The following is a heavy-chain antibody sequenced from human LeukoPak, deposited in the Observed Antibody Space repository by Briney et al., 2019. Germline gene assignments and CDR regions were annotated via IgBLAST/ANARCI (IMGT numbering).Heavy chain of an antibody. Sequence: SETLSLTCTVSGGSISSSSYYWGWIRQPPGKGLEWIGSIYYSGSTYYNPSLKSRVTISVDTSKNQFSLKLSSVTAADTAVYYCARRVGDYVGSRFDYWGQGTLVTVSS. J-gene: IGHJ4*02. CDR1: GGSISSSSYY. V-gene: IGHV4-39*01. CDR3: ARRVGDYVGSRFDY. CDR2: IYYSGST. D-gene: IGHD4-23*01.